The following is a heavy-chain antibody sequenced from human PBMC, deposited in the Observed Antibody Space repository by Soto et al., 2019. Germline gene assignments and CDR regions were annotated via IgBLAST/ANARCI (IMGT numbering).Heavy chain of an antibody. CDR2: INHSGST. Sequence: QVQLQQWGAGLLKPSETLSLTCAVYGGSFSGYYWSWIRQPPGKGLEWIGEINHSGSTNYNPSLKSRVTISVDTSKNQFSLKLSSVTAADTAVYYCARGRRNMITFGGVIVIFDYWGQGTLVTVSS. V-gene: IGHV4-34*01. D-gene: IGHD3-16*02. CDR1: GGSFSGYY. CDR3: ARGRRNMITFGGVIVIFDY. J-gene: IGHJ4*02.